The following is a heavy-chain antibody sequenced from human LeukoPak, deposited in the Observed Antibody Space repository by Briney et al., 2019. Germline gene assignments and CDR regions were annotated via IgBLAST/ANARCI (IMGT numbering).Heavy chain of an antibody. CDR1: GFTLFTFNNAW. Sequence: PGGSLRLSCTASGFTLFTFNNAWMSWVRQTPGKGLEWIGRIKSKSAGGTTDYTAPVKGRFSISRDDSKNTVYLQVNSLKTEDTAVYYCTTDLLDYWGQGTLVTVSS. V-gene: IGHV3-15*01. J-gene: IGHJ4*02. CDR2: IKSKSAGGTT. CDR3: TTDLLDY.